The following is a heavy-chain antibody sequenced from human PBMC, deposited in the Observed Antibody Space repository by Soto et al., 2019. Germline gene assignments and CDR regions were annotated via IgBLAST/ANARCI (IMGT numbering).Heavy chain of an antibody. CDR1: GFTFSSYA. D-gene: IGHD2-2*01. V-gene: IGHV3-23*01. CDR3: AKATPDIVVVPAATPYYFDY. J-gene: IGHJ4*02. Sequence: GGSLRLSCXASGFTFSSYAMSWVRQAPGKGLEWVSAISGSGGSTYYADSVKGRFTISRDNSKNTLYLQMNSLRAEDTAVYYCAKATPDIVVVPAATPYYFDYWGQGTLVTVSS. CDR2: ISGSGGST.